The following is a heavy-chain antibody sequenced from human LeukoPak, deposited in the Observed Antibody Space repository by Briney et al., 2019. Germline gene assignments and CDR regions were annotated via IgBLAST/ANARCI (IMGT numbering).Heavy chain of an antibody. D-gene: IGHD2-15*01. CDR2: ISADNGNT. J-gene: IGHJ4*02. V-gene: IGHV1-18*01. Sequence: ASVKVSCKASGYNFINYGISWVRQAPGQGLEWMGWISADNGNTKYTQNLQGRVTLTTDTSTSTVYMELTSLRSDDTAVYYCARTRGGKVVAATLFDYWGQGSLVTVSS. CDR3: ARTRGGKVVAATLFDY. CDR1: GYNFINYG.